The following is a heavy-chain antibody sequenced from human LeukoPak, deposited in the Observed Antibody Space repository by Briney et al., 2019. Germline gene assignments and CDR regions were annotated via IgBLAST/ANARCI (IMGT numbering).Heavy chain of an antibody. CDR3: ARLLAVAGGDAFDI. CDR2: LYYSGST. CDR1: GGSISGYF. V-gene: IGHV4-59*08. Sequence: NASETLSLTCTVSGGSISGYFWSWIRQPPGKGLELIGYLYYSGSTNYNPSLKSRVTVSVDTSKDQFSLRLSSVTAADTAAYYCARLLAVAGGDAFDIWGQGKMVTVSS. D-gene: IGHD6-19*01. J-gene: IGHJ3*02.